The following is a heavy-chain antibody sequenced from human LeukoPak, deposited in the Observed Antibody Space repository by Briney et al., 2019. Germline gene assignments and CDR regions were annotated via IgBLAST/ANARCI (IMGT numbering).Heavy chain of an antibody. CDR3: AREPRGHYGSGSYRDSAIDY. CDR2: TYYRSKWYN. CDR1: GDSVSSNSAA. J-gene: IGHJ4*02. V-gene: IGHV6-1*01. Sequence: SQTLSLTCAISGDSVSSNSAAWNWIRQSPSRGLEWLGRTYYRSKWYNDYAVSVKSRITINPDTSKNQFSLKLSSVTAADTAVYYCAREPRGHYGSGSYRDSAIDYWGQGTLVTVSS. D-gene: IGHD3-10*01.